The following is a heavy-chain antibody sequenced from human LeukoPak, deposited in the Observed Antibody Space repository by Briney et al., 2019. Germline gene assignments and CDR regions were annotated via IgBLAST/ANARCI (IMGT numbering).Heavy chain of an antibody. J-gene: IGHJ6*02. CDR2: ISAYSGNT. D-gene: IGHD2-15*01. V-gene: IGHV1-18*01. CDR1: GYTFTSYG. Sequence: VASVKVSCKASGYTFTSYGISWVRQAPGQGLEWMGRISAYSGNTNYAQKLQGRVTMTTDTSTSTAYMELRSLRSDDTAVYYCAREADCSGGSCYYYYGMDVWGQGTTVTVSS. CDR3: AREADCSGGSCYYYYGMDV.